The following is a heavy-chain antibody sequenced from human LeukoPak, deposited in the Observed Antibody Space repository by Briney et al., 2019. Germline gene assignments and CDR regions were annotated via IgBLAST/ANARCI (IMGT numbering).Heavy chain of an antibody. V-gene: IGHV3-72*01. CDR3: ASIRGTFGY. D-gene: IGHD1-26*01. CDR2: TRNKADSYIT. Sequence: GGSLRLSCAASGFTFSDHFLDWVRQTPGKGLEWVGRTRNKADSYITEYAASVKGRFTISRDDSKNSLYLQMSSLKTDDTAMYYCASIRGTFGYWGQGTLVTVSS. J-gene: IGHJ4*02. CDR1: GFTFSDHF.